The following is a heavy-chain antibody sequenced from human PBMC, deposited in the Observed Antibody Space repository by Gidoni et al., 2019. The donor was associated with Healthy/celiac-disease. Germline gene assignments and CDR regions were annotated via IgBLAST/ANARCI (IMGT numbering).Heavy chain of an antibody. J-gene: IGHJ4*02. D-gene: IGHD3-22*01. V-gene: IGHV4-34*01. CDR3: ARVLYYDSSGYSLDY. Sequence: QVQLQQWGAGLLKPSETLSLTCAVYGGSFSGYYWSWIRQPPGKGLEWIGEINHSGSTNYNPSLKSRVTISVDTSKNQFSLKLSSVTAADTAVYYCARVLYYDSSGYSLDYWGQGTLVTVSS. CDR2: INHSGST. CDR1: GGSFSGYY.